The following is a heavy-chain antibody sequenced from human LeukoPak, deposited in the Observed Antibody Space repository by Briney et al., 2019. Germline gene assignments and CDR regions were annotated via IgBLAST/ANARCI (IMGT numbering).Heavy chain of an antibody. CDR2: MYASGRT. CDR1: SAFIRGYY. CDR3: ARGGIAVACDY. Sequence: PSQTMSLTCNVSSAFIRGYYASWIRHPAGRGLGWVGCMYASGRTNYNSSLKGRVTMSVEKSKNQFSLKLTSVTAADTAVYFCARGGIAVACDYWGQGTLVTVPS. V-gene: IGHV4-4*07. D-gene: IGHD6-19*01. J-gene: IGHJ4*02.